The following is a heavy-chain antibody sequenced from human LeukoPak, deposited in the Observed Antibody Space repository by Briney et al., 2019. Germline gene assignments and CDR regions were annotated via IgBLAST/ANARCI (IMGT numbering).Heavy chain of an antibody. V-gene: IGHV4-59*12. Sequence: SETLSLTCTVSGGSISSYYYWSWIRQPPGKGLEWIGYSYYTGSTYYNPSLKSRVTISVDTSKNQFSLKLSSVTAADTAVYYCARENGQLDSSYWGQGTLVTVSS. D-gene: IGHD6-6*01. CDR2: SYYTGST. J-gene: IGHJ4*02. CDR1: GGSISSYYY. CDR3: ARENGQLDSSY.